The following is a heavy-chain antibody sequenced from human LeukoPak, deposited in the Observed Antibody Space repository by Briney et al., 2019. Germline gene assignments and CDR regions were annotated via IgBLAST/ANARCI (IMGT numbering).Heavy chain of an antibody. J-gene: IGHJ4*02. CDR3: ARADRYYDVFTGKMGDY. Sequence: PGGSLRLSCAASGFTFSSYSMNWVRQAPGKGLEWVSSITSSSSTIYYADSVKGRFTISRDNAKNSLYLQMNSLRAEDTAVYYCARADRYYDVFTGKMGDYWGQGTLVTVSS. V-gene: IGHV3-48*01. CDR2: ITSSSSTI. D-gene: IGHD3-9*01. CDR1: GFTFSSYS.